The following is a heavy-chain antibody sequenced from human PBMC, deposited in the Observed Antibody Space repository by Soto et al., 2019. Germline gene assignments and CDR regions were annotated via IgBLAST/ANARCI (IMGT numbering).Heavy chain of an antibody. J-gene: IGHJ5*02. Sequence: ASVKVSCKVSGYTLTELSIHWVRQAPGRGLEWMGGFDPEDGETIYAQKFQGRVTMTEDTSTDTAYMELSSLRSEDTAVYYCATTRYCSSTSCYTVNWFDPWGQGTLVTVSS. CDR3: ATTRYCSSTSCYTVNWFDP. D-gene: IGHD2-2*02. CDR1: GYTLTELS. CDR2: FDPEDGET. V-gene: IGHV1-24*01.